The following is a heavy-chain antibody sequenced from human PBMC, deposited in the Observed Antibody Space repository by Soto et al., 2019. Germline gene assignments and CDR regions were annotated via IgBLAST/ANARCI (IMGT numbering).Heavy chain of an antibody. CDR1: GGTSTRYA. Sequence: QERLVQSGAEVRKPGSSVKVSCKVTGGTSTRYAINWVRQAPGPGLEWMGGIVPMCGTSKYAQKFQGRVTITADTSTNIAYMELRSLRSEDTAVYYCNRGSEYDFWSGYLWGQGTLVSVSS. J-gene: IGHJ4*02. V-gene: IGHV1-69*06. CDR2: IVPMCGTS. CDR3: NRGSEYDFWSGYL. D-gene: IGHD3-3*01.